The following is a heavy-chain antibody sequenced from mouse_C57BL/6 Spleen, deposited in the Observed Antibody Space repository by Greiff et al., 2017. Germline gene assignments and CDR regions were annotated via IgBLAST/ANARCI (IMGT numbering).Heavy chain of an antibody. CDR2: INPNNGGT. CDR3: ARWIYYGSSYVGAMDY. CDR1: GYTFTDYY. V-gene: IGHV1-26*01. Sequence: VQLQQSGPELVKPGASVKISCKASGYTFTDYYMNWVKQSHGKSLEWIGDINPNNGGTSYNQKFKGKATLTVDKSSSTAYMELRSLTSEDSAVYYYARWIYYGSSYVGAMDYWGQGTSVTVSS. J-gene: IGHJ4*01. D-gene: IGHD1-1*01.